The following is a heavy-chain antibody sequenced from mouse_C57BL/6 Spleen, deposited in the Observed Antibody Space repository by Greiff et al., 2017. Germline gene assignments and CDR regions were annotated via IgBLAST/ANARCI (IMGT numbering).Heavy chain of an antibody. CDR3: ARVPRYDYGWYFDV. J-gene: IGHJ1*03. Sequence: EVQLQQSGPELVKPGASVKIPCKASGYTFTDYNMDWVKQSHGKSLEWIGDINPNNGGTIYNQKFKGKATLTVDKSSSTAYMELRSLTSEDTAVYYCARVPRYDYGWYFDVWGTGTTVTVSS. V-gene: IGHV1-18*01. CDR1: GYTFTDYN. CDR2: INPNNGGT. D-gene: IGHD2-4*01.